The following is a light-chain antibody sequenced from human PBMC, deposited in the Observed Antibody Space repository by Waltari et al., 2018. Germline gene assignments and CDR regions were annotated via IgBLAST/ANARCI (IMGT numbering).Light chain of an antibody. CDR3: SIYMGSGIWV. J-gene: IGLJ3*02. CDR2: KGS. Sequence: QTVVTQEPSLSVSAGGAVTLACALTSGSLSTTSYSTWYQQTPGQPPRTLVYKGSSRSSGVPDRFSGSILGNKAALTITGAQADDESNYYCSIYMGSGIWVFGGGTKLTVL. V-gene: IGLV8-61*01. CDR1: SGSLSTTSY.